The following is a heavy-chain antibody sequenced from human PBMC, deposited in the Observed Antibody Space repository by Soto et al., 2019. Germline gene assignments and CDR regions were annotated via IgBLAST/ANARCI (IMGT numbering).Heavy chain of an antibody. D-gene: IGHD5-18*01. J-gene: IGHJ4*02. CDR3: ANDLTRFTTMRFDC. Sequence: QVQLVESGGGVVQPGRSLRLSCAASGFTFSYSDMHWVRQAPGRGLEWVAVISYDGSNKYYADSVKGRFTISRDYSKNTLYLQISRLRAEDTAVYNFANDLTRFTTMRFDCWGQGTLVTVSS. V-gene: IGHV3-30*18. CDR2: ISYDGSNK. CDR1: GFTFSYSD.